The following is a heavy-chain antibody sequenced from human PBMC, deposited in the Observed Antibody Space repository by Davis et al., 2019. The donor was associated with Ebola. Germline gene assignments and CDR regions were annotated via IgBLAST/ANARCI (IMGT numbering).Heavy chain of an antibody. Sequence: GESLKISCAASGFTFSSYEMNWVRQAPGKGLQWVSSISSSSSYIYYADSVKGRFTISRDNAKNSLYLQMNSLRAEDTAVYYCARVDLGYYMDVWGKGTTVTVSS. V-gene: IGHV3-21*01. CDR2: ISSSSSYI. CDR1: GFTFSSYE. D-gene: IGHD7-27*01. J-gene: IGHJ6*03. CDR3: ARVDLGYYMDV.